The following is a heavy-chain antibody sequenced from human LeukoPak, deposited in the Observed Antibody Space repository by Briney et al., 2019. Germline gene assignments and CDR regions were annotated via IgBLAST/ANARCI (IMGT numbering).Heavy chain of an antibody. Sequence: GASVKVSCKASGYTFTSYDINWVRQAAGQGLEWMGWMNPNSGNTGYAQKFQGRLTMTRNTSISTAYMELSSLRSEDTAVYYCARGSVYYYGSGSYYKGGAFDIWGQGTMVTVSS. V-gene: IGHV1-8*01. CDR1: GYTFTSYD. D-gene: IGHD3-10*01. CDR2: MNPNSGNT. CDR3: ARGSVYYYGSGSYYKGGAFDI. J-gene: IGHJ3*02.